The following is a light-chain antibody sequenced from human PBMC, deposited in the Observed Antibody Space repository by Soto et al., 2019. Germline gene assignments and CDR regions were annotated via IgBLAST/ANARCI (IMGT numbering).Light chain of an antibody. CDR1: SSNIGSYE. V-gene: IGLV1-44*01. Sequence: QSVLTQPPSASGTPGQRVSVSCSGSSSNIGSYEVNWYQQLPGTAPKLLIYTNNQRPSGVPDRFSGSKSGTSASLAISGLQSEDEADYFCAAWDDSLNGPVFGGGTQLTVL. CDR3: AAWDDSLNGPV. J-gene: IGLJ2*01. CDR2: TNN.